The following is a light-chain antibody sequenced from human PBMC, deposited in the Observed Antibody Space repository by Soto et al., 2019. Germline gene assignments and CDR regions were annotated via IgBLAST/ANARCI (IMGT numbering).Light chain of an antibody. CDR1: QSISSW. CDR3: QQYNSYWT. CDR2: KAS. V-gene: IGKV1-5*03. Sequence: DIQMTQSPSTLSASVGDRVTITCRASQSISSWLAWYQQKPGKAPKLLISKASSLESGDPSRFSASGSGTEFTLTISSLQPDDFATYYCQQYNSYWTFGQGTKVEIK. J-gene: IGKJ1*01.